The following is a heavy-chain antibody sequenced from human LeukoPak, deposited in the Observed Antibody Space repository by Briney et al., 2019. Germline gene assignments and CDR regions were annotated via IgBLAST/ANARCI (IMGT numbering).Heavy chain of an antibody. Sequence: SETLSLTCAVYGGSFSGYYWSWIRQPPGKGLEWIGEINHSGSTNYNPSLKSRVTISVDTSKNQFSLKLSSVTAADTAVYYCARRGHGGYYYYYYMDVWGKGTTVTVSS. CDR2: INHSGST. CDR1: GGSFSGYY. J-gene: IGHJ6*03. V-gene: IGHV4-34*01. CDR3: ARRGHGGYYYYYYMDV. D-gene: IGHD3-10*01.